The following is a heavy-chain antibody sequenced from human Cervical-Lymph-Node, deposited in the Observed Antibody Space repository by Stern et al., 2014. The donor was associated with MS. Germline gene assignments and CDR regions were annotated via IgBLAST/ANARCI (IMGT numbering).Heavy chain of an antibody. CDR1: GYSFTFYG. CDR3: ARDWRLAAHFIDY. Sequence: QVQLMQSGAEVKKPGASVKVSCKASGYSFTFYGVSWVRQAPGQGLEWMGWISAYNGHTKYSQKLQGRVTMTTDTSTSTAYMELRSLRSDDTAVYYCARDWRLAAHFIDYWGQGTLVTVSS. J-gene: IGHJ4*02. CDR2: ISAYNGHT. D-gene: IGHD3-3*02. V-gene: IGHV1-18*01.